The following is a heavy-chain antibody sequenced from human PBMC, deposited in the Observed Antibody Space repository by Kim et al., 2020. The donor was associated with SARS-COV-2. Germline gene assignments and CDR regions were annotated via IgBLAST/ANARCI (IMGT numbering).Heavy chain of an antibody. Sequence: GGSLRLSCAASGFTFSSYAMSWVRQAPGKGLEWVSVIYSGGSSTYYADSVKGRFTISRDNSKNTLYRQMNSLRAEDTAVYYCAKDACLRVAAAGTRGYYYYGMDVWGQGTTVTVSS. CDR1: GFTFSSYA. D-gene: IGHD6-13*01. J-gene: IGHJ6*02. V-gene: IGHV3-23*03. CDR3: AKDACLRVAAAGTRGYYYYGMDV. CDR2: IYSGGSST.